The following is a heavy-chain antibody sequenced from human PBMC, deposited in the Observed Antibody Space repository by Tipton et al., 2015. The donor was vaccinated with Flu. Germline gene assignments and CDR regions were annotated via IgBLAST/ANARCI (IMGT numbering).Heavy chain of an antibody. CDR3: ARSHFNGWSTAFDI. J-gene: IGHJ3*02. CDR2: IYPGDSEI. D-gene: IGHD6-19*01. V-gene: IGHV5-51*01. Sequence: QLVQSGAEMKKPGESLRISCQGSGYTFTDYWIGWVRQMPGKGLEWMGIIYPGDSEIKYSPSFQGQVTISADKSINTAYLQWSSLQASASAVYYCARSHFNGWSTAFDIWGQGTKVTVSS. CDR1: GYTFTDYW.